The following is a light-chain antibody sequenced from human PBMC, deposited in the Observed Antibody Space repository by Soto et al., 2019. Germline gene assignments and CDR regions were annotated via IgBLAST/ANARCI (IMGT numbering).Light chain of an antibody. Sequence: ELVLTQTPGTLSLSPGARATLSCRASQSISSNYLAWYQHKPGQAHRLVMYGASSRATGIPDRVSGSGSGTDLTINISRLEPEDGGVDEGQQYGNSPGTFGQGTKVDIK. V-gene: IGKV3-20*01. CDR3: QQYGNSPGT. CDR1: QSISSNY. J-gene: IGKJ1*01. CDR2: GAS.